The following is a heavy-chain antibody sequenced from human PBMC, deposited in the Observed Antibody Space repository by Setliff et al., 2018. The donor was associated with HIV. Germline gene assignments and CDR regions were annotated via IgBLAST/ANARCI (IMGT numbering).Heavy chain of an antibody. CDR3: ARDVAYTGYNSDS. CDR1: GYRFTSYH. D-gene: IGHD5-18*01. J-gene: IGHJ5*01. V-gene: IGHV1-18*01. Sequence: ASVKVSCKASGYRFTSYHISWVRQAPGQGLEWLGRISASNGQTDYGHNYQGRLSMTTDSSTTTAYMELASLRIDGTAVYYCARDVAYTGYNSDSWGQGTLVTVSS. CDR2: ISASNGQT.